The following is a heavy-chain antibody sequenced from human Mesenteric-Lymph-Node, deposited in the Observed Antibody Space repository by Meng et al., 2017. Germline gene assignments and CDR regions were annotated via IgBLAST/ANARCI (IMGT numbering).Heavy chain of an antibody. V-gene: IGHV1-3*01. CDR1: GYTFTGYY. Sequence: ASVKVSCKASGYTFTGYYMHWVRQAPGQRLEWMGWINAGNGNTKYSQKFQGRVTITRDTSASTAYMELSSLRSEDTAVYYCARVVVPAAMEGWFDPWGQGTLVTVSS. D-gene: IGHD2-2*01. J-gene: IGHJ5*02. CDR2: INAGNGNT. CDR3: ARVVVPAAMEGWFDP.